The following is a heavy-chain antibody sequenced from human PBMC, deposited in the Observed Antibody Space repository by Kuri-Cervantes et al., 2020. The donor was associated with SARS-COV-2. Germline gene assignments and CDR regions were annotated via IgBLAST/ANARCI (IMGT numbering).Heavy chain of an antibody. CDR2: ISSDGKNK. Sequence: GEPLKISCVASGFFFPNFGLHWVRQAPGKGLEWVTFISSDGKNKKCMASGEGRFTISRDNSQNTLHLQMKSLRDEDTAIYYCAKDRAGVHDFWGQGTLVTVSS. J-gene: IGHJ4*02. D-gene: IGHD2-21*01. V-gene: IGHV3-30*02. CDR3: AKDRAGVHDF. CDR1: GFFFPNFG.